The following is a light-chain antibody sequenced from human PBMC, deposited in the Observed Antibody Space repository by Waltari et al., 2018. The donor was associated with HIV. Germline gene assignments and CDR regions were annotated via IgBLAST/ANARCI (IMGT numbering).Light chain of an antibody. CDR2: RND. CDR1: HPNIGRTF. Sequence: QPGLTQPPSVSGTPGQPLTLPCSGNHPNIGRTFVHSYRHVPGPAPSLLIYRNDQRPAGVVDRFSGSRSGAAASLVIGGLRVDDEGDYYCASWDDGLRGHVFGGGTTVSV. CDR3: ASWDDGLRGHV. J-gene: IGLJ1*01. V-gene: IGLV1-47*01.